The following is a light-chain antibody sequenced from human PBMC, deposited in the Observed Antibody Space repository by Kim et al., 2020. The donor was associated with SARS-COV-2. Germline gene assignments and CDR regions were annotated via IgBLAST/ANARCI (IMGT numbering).Light chain of an antibody. V-gene: IGKV3-15*01. Sequence: EIVMTQSPATLSVSPWERATLSCRASLSVSTNLAWYQHKPGQAPRLLIYGASTRATGIPARFSGSGSGTEFTLTISSLQSEDFAVYYCQQYNNWPRTFGQGTKVDIK. CDR3: QQYNNWPRT. J-gene: IGKJ1*01. CDR2: GAS. CDR1: LSVSTN.